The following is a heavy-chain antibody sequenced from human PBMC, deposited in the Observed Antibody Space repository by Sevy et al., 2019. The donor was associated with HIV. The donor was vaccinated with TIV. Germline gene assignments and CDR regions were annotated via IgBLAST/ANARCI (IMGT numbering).Heavy chain of an antibody. CDR3: AREGVDFWSGPVDFDYGMDV. J-gene: IGHJ6*02. D-gene: IGHD3-3*01. V-gene: IGHV3-74*01. CDR2: INTHGTNT. CDR1: GFTFSRYW. Sequence: GGSLRLSCAASGFTFSRYWMHWVHHAPGKGLVWVSRINTHGTNTIYADYVKGRFNISRDNAKNTVYLQMNSLRAEDTGVYYCAREGVDFWSGPVDFDYGMDVWGQGTTVTVSS.